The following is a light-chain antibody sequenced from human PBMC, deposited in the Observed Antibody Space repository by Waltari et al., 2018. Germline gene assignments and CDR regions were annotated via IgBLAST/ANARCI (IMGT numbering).Light chain of an antibody. J-gene: IGKJ2*01. CDR3: HQYYSTPYT. V-gene: IGKV4-1*01. CDR2: WAS. Sequence: DIAMTQSPDFLAVSLGERATINCKSSQSVLYNSNNKDYLAWYQHRPGQPPKLLIYWASTREAGVPDRFSGSGSGTDFTLTISSLQAEDVAVYFCHQYYSTPYTFGQGTKLEIK. CDR1: QSVLYNSNNKDY.